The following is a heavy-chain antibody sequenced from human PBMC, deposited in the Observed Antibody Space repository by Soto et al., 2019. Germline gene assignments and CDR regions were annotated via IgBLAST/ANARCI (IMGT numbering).Heavy chain of an antibody. J-gene: IGHJ4*02. D-gene: IGHD1-1*01. V-gene: IGHV3-15*01. Sequence: GGSLRLSCAASGFTFSNAWMSWVRQAPGKGLEWVGRIKSKTDGGTTDYAAPVKGRFTISRDDSKNTLYLQMNSLKTEDTAVYYCTTVLYGSLERSGLPTAPLDYWGQGTLVTVSS. CDR3: TTVLYGSLERSGLPTAPLDY. CDR2: IKSKTDGGTT. CDR1: GFTFSNAW.